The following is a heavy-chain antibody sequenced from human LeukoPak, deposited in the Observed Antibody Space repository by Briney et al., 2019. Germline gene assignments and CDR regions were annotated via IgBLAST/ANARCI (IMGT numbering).Heavy chain of an antibody. CDR3: ARGLGYCSSTSCFSGDY. CDR2: INWNGGST. Sequence: TGGSLRLSCAASGFTFDDYGMSWVRRAPGKGLEWVSGINWNGGSTGYADSVKGRFTISRDNAKNSLYLQMNSLRAEDTALYYCARGLGYCSSTSCFSGDYWGQGTLVTVSS. D-gene: IGHD2-2*01. J-gene: IGHJ4*02. V-gene: IGHV3-20*04. CDR1: GFTFDDYG.